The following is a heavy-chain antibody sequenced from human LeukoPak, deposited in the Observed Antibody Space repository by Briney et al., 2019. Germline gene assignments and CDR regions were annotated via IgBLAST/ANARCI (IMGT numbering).Heavy chain of an antibody. D-gene: IGHD6-19*01. Sequence: ASVKVSCKASGYTFTGYYMHWVRQAPGQGLEWMGWINPNSGGTNYTQKFQGRVTMTRDTSISTAYMELSRLRSDDTAVYYCAREQSGWYYLDYWGQGTLVTVSS. CDR1: GYTFTGYY. CDR2: INPNSGGT. V-gene: IGHV1-2*02. CDR3: AREQSGWYYLDY. J-gene: IGHJ4*02.